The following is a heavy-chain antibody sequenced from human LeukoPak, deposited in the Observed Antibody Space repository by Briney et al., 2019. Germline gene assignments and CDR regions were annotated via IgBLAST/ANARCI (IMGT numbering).Heavy chain of an antibody. V-gene: IGHV1-18*01. CDR1: GYTFTSYG. D-gene: IGHD5-12*01. CDR3: ARVIRLGGYSGFVLYGMDV. CDR2: ISAYNGKT. Sequence: ASGKVSCNASGYTFTSYGISWVRQAPGQGQGRVGWISAYNGKTNCAQYLHGTVTMSTDTSASTAYMQLRRLRSDDTAVYYGARVIRLGGYSGFVLYGMDVWGQGTMVTVSS. J-gene: IGHJ6*02.